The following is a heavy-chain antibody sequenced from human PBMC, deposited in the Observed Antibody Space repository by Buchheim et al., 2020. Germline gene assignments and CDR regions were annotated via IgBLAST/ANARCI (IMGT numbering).Heavy chain of an antibody. J-gene: IGHJ4*02. D-gene: IGHD6-19*01. CDR2: IYYSGNS. CDR3: AREVSPLAVAGTSYFDY. Sequence: QVQLQESGPGLVRPSQTLSLTCTVSSASISSGGYYWRWIRQLPGKGLEWIGYIYYSGNSYSNPSLKSRVTMSVDTSENQFSLKLNSVTAADTAVYYCAREVSPLAVAGTSYFDYWGQGTL. V-gene: IGHV4-31*03. CDR1: SASISSGGYY.